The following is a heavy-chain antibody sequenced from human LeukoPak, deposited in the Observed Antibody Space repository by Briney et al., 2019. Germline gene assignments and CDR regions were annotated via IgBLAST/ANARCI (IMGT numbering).Heavy chain of an antibody. CDR3: ATTVEGELLRDLNY. CDR1: GFTFSSYS. CDR2: ISSSSSYI. Sequence: PGGSLRLSCAASGFTFSSYSMNWVRQAPGKGLEWVSSISSSSSYIYYADSVKGRFTISRDNAKNSLYLQMNSLRAEDTAVYYCATTVEGELLRDLNYWGQGTLVTVSS. J-gene: IGHJ4*02. V-gene: IGHV3-21*01. D-gene: IGHD1-26*01.